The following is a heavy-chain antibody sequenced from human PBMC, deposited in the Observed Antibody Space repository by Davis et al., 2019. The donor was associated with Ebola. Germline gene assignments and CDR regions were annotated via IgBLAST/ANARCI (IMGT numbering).Heavy chain of an antibody. V-gene: IGHV4-59*12. CDR1: GGSISSYY. CDR3: ARRTVYCSSTSCYDYGMDV. J-gene: IGHJ6*02. Sequence: MPSETLSLTCTVSGGSISSYYWSWIRQPPGKGLEWIGYIYYSGSTNYNPSLKSRVTISVDTSKNQFSLKLNSVTAADTAVYYCARRTVYCSSTSCYDYGMDVWGQGTTVTVSS. CDR2: IYYSGST. D-gene: IGHD2-2*01.